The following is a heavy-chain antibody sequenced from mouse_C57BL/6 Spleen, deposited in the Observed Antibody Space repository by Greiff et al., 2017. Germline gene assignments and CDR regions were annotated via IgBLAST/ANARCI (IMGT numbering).Heavy chain of an antibody. CDR1: GYAFSSYW. V-gene: IGHV1-80*01. CDR3: GRGGKSRAFDY. J-gene: IGHJ2*01. Sequence: QVQLQQSGAELVKPGASVKISCKASGYAFSSYWMNWVKQRPGKGLEWIGQIYPGDGDTNYNGKLKGKATLTADKSSSTAYMQLSSLTSEDSAVYFCGRGGKSRAFDYWGQGTTLTVSS. D-gene: IGHD3-3*01. CDR2: IYPGDGDT.